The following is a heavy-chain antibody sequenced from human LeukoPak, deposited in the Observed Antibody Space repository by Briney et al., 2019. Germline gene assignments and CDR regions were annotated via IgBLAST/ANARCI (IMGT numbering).Heavy chain of an antibody. CDR3: AGDISSSGGLEY. CDR1: ELIFTREY. Sequence: GGSLRLSCEVSELIFTREYMTWVRQSPGKGLEWVANIKQDGSKTYYVDSVKGRFTISRDNAQNSLYLQMNSLRAEDTAVYYCAGDISSSGGLEYWGQGTLVTVSS. J-gene: IGHJ4*02. V-gene: IGHV3-7*03. D-gene: IGHD6-6*01. CDR2: IKQDGSKT.